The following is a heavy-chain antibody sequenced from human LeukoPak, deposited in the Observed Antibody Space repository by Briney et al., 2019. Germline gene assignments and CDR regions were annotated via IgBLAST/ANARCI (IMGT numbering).Heavy chain of an antibody. D-gene: IGHD3-22*01. CDR3: AKPAAYDSPLSPADY. V-gene: IGHV3-23*01. J-gene: IGHJ4*02. Sequence: TGGSLRLSCAASGFTFSNYAMSWVRQAPGKGLEWVSGISGSGGSSNYAAPVKGRLTISRDNSKNTLYLQMNSLRAEDTAVYYCAKPAAYDSPLSPADYWGQGTLVTVSS. CDR2: ISGSGGSS. CDR1: GFTFSNYA.